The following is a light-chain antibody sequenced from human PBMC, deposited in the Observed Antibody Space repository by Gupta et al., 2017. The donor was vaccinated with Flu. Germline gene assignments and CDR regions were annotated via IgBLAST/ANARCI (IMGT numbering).Light chain of an antibody. J-gene: IGLJ1*01. CDR1: TSDIGHYNF. Sequence: QSALTQPASVSGSPGQSITISCTGSTSDIGHYNFVSWYRQDPGKAPKLIIYEVTNRPSGISDRFSGSKSGNAASLTIYGLQAEDEADYYCASYSSTSTLGLFGTGTKVTVL. CDR2: EVT. CDR3: ASYSSTSTLGL. V-gene: IGLV2-14*01.